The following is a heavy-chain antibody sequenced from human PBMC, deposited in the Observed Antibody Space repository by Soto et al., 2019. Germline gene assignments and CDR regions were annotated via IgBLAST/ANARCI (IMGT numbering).Heavy chain of an antibody. D-gene: IGHD3-3*01. V-gene: IGHV4-59*01. Sequence: SETLSLTCTVSGGSISSYYWSWIRQPPGKGLEWIGYIYYSGSTNYNPSLKSRVTISVDTSKNQFSLKLSSVTAADTAVYYCAREGKDDFWSGYYIYYYYMDVWGKGTTVTVSS. J-gene: IGHJ6*03. CDR3: AREGKDDFWSGYYIYYYYMDV. CDR1: GGSISSYY. CDR2: IYYSGST.